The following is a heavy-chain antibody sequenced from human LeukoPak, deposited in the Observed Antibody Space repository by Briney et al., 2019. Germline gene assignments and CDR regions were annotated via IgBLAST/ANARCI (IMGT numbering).Heavy chain of an antibody. CDR3: ARQQVGTIRFRFDP. V-gene: IGHV4-31*03. Sequence: YPSETLSLTCTVSGGSISSGGYYWRWIRQHPGKVLEWIGYIYYSGSTYYNPSLKSRVTLSVDTSKNQFSLKLSSVTAADTAVYYCARQQVGTIRFRFDPWGQGTLVTVSS. CDR1: GGSISSGGYY. J-gene: IGHJ5*02. D-gene: IGHD2-21*02. CDR2: IYYSGST.